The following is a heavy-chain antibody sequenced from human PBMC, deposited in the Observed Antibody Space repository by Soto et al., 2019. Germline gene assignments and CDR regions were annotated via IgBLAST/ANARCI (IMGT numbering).Heavy chain of an antibody. CDR2: IKADNGDT. Sequence: HIVQSGPEEKSPGASVKLSCTTSGYIFADYAIHWVRQAPGQGLAWVGWIKADNGDTRYSPKFQGRLIITRDMSASTSYMELSDLRSKDTGVFYCATSDGAWWGRGALITVS. J-gene: IGHJ4*02. D-gene: IGHD3-10*01. CDR3: ATSDGAW. V-gene: IGHV1-3*05. CDR1: GYIFADYA.